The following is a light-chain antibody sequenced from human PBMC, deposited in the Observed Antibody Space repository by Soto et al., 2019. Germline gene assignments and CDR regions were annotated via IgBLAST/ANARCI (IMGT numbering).Light chain of an antibody. Sequence: DIQMTQSPSSLSASVGDRVTITCRASQSISSYLNWYQQKTGKPPKILIYAASSLQSGVPSRFSGSGSGTEFTLTISSLQSEDFEVYYCQQYNNWPWTFGQGTKVDIK. CDR3: QQYNNWPWT. CDR2: AAS. J-gene: IGKJ1*01. CDR1: QSISSY. V-gene: IGKV1-39*01.